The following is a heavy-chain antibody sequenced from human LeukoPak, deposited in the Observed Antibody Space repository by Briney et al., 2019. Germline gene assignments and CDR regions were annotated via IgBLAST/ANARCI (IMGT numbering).Heavy chain of an antibody. CDR1: GYTFTRYY. J-gene: IGHJ5*02. Sequence: ASVKVSCKASGYTFTRYYMHWVRQAPGQGLEWMGIINPSGGSTSYAQKFQGRVTMTRDMSTSTVYMELSSLRSEDTAVYYCARVAYCSSTSCYIRGSGIGSSWFDPWGQGTLVTVSS. CDR2: INPSGGST. D-gene: IGHD2-2*02. CDR3: ARVAYCSSTSCYIRGSGIGSSWFDP. V-gene: IGHV1-46*01.